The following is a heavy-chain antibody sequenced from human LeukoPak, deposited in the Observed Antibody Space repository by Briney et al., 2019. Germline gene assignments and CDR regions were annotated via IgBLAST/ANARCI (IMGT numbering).Heavy chain of an antibody. CDR3: VKGGQRYDFWRFDH. CDR2: ISGSGGST. D-gene: IGHD3-3*01. J-gene: IGHJ5*02. CDR1: GFSFSDCA. Sequence: EGSLRLSCVASGFSFSDCAMSWIRQSPAKGLEWVSSISGSGGSTYYADSVKGRSTISRDNSKNTLFLQVNSLRGEDMGRYYCVKGGQRYDFWRFDHWGQGTLVAVSS. V-gene: IGHV3-23*01.